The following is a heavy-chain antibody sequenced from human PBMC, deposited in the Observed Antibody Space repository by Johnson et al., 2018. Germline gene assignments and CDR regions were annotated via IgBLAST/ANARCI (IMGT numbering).Heavy chain of an antibody. J-gene: IGHJ3*02. CDR3: SRGANRDHPHGDI. V-gene: IGHV3-72*01. Sequence: VRLVESGGGLVEPGGSLRLSCAASGFTFSDHYMDWVRQDPRKGPEWVGRIRKKANSDTTEYAASVLGSFTISRDDSTNSLYLQMNSLKTEDTAMYYCSRGANRDHPHGDIWGQVTMVTVSS. D-gene: IGHD2-8*01. CDR2: IRKKANSDTT. CDR1: GFTFSDHY.